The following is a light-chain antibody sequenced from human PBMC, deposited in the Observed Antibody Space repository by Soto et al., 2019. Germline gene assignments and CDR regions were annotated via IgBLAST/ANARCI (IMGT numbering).Light chain of an antibody. Sequence: QSALTQPASVSGSPGQSLTISCTGTSSDVGRYNYVSWYQQHPGKAPKLMISEVSNRPSGVSNRFSGSKSGNTASLTISGLQAEDEADYYCSSYTSSTTGVFGTGTKLTVL. J-gene: IGLJ1*01. CDR2: EVS. CDR3: SSYTSSTTGV. CDR1: SSDVGRYNY. V-gene: IGLV2-14*01.